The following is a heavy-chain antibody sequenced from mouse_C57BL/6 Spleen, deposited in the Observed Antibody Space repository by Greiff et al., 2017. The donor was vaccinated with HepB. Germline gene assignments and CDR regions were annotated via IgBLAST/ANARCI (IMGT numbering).Heavy chain of an antibody. CDR1: GYTFTSYW. D-gene: IGHD1-1*02. V-gene: IGHV1-64*01. J-gene: IGHJ4*01. CDR2: IHPNSGST. Sequence: QVQLQQSGAELVKPGASVKLSCKASGYTFTSYWMHWVKQRPGQGLEWIGMIHPNSGSTNYNEKFKSKATLTVDKSSSTAYMQLSSLTSEDSAVYYCARSRYGYAMDYWGQGTSVTVSS. CDR3: ARSRYGYAMDY.